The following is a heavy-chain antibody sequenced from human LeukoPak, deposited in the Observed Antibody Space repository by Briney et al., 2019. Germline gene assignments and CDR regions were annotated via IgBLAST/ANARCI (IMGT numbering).Heavy chain of an antibody. Sequence: PGGSLRLSCAASGFTFSSYAMSWVRQAPGKGLEWVSAISGSGGSTYYADSVKGRFTISRDNSKNTLYLQMNSLRAEDTAVYYCAKDDRTYYDFWMGAFDIWGQGTMVTVSS. CDR3: AKDDRTYYDFWMGAFDI. D-gene: IGHD3-3*01. CDR2: ISGSGGST. J-gene: IGHJ3*02. V-gene: IGHV3-23*01. CDR1: GFTFSSYA.